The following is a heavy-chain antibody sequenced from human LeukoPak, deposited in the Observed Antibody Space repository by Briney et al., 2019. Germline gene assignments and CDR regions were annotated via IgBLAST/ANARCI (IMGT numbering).Heavy chain of an antibody. CDR3: ARVATMVRGVTKYYFDY. D-gene: IGHD3-10*01. V-gene: IGHV4-39*07. Sequence: SETLSLTCTVSGGPISSSTYYWGWIRQPPGKGLVWIGNIYSSGSTNYNLSLKSRVTISVDTSKNQFSLKLSSVTAADTAVYYCARVATMVRGVTKYYFDYWGQGTLVTVSS. CDR2: IYSSGST. CDR1: GGPISSSTYY. J-gene: IGHJ4*02.